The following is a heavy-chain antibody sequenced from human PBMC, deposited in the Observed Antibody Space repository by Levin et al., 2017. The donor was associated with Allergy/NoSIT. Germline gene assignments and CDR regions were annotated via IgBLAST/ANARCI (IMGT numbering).Heavy chain of an antibody. CDR1: GFTFSNYA. D-gene: IGHD3-10*01. CDR3: ARAPATMVQDYYYAMDV. J-gene: IGHJ6*01. Sequence: GESLKISCAASGFTFSNYAMHWVRQAPGKGLEWVAIISYDGSDKYYADSVKGRFTISRDTSKNTLYLQMHSLRAEDTAVYYCARAPATMVQDYYYAMDVWGQGTTVTVSS. V-gene: IGHV3-30*04. CDR2: ISYDGSDK.